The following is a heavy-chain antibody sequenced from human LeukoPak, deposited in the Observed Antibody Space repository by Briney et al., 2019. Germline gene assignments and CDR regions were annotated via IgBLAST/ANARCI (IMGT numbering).Heavy chain of an antibody. CDR2: INPNIGDT. D-gene: IGHD2-21*01. CDR1: GYSFTGYY. V-gene: IGHV1-2*02. Sequence: GASVKVSCKASGYSFTGYYMHWVRQAPGQGLEWMGWINPNIGDTNYAQKFQGRVTMTRDTSISTAYMELTRLRSDDTAVYYCAALRPHYSLWYFDYWGQGTLVTVSS. J-gene: IGHJ4*02. CDR3: AALRPHYSLWYFDY.